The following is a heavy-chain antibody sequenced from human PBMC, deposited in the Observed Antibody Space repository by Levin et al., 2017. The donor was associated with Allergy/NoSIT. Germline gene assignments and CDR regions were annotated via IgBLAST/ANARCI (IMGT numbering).Heavy chain of an antibody. Sequence: SVKVSCKASGGTFSSYAISWVRQAPGQGLEWMGGIIPIFGTANYAQKFQGRVTITADKSTSTAYMELSSLRSEDTAVYYCAREIAARKDDAFDIWGQGTMVTVSS. V-gene: IGHV1-69*06. CDR1: GGTFSSYA. D-gene: IGHD6-6*01. J-gene: IGHJ3*02. CDR3: AREIAARKDDAFDI. CDR2: IIPIFGTA.